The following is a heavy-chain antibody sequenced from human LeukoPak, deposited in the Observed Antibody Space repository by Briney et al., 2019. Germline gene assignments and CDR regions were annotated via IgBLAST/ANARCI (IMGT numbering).Heavy chain of an antibody. Sequence: GGSLRLSCAASGFTFSNYAMSWVRQAPAKGLEWVSALSSSGGDTFYADSVKGRFTISRDTSKNTLYLQMYSLRAEDTAVYYCAKEGAVAVKYYYFDYWGQGTLVTVSS. CDR3: AKEGAVAVKYYYFDY. V-gene: IGHV3-23*01. CDR2: LSSSGGDT. J-gene: IGHJ4*02. CDR1: GFTFSNYA. D-gene: IGHD6-19*01.